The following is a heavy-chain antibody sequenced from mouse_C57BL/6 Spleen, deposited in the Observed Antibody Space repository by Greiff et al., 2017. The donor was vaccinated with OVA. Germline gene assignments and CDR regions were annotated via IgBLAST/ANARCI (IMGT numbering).Heavy chain of an antibody. Sequence: QVQLKQSGAELVRPGASVTLSCKASGYTFTDYEMHWVKQTPVHGLEWIGAIDPETGGTAYNQKFKGKAILTADKSSSTAYMELRSLTSEDSAVYYCKSNYIYYYAMDYWGQGTSVTVSS. D-gene: IGHD2-1*01. CDR2: IDPETGGT. J-gene: IGHJ4*01. CDR3: KSNYIYYYAMDY. V-gene: IGHV1-15*01. CDR1: GYTFTDYE.